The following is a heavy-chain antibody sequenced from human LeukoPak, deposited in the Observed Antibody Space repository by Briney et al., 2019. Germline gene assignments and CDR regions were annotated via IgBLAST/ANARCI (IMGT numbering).Heavy chain of an antibody. CDR2: IYSGGST. J-gene: IGHJ4*02. Sequence: GGSLRLSCAASEFTVSSNYMSWVRQAPGKGLEWVSVIYSGGSTYYADSVKGRFTISRDNSKNTLYLQMNSLRAEDTAVYYCAKYGDYGQGPYYFDYWGQGTLVTVSS. CDR1: EFTVSSNY. V-gene: IGHV3-53*01. D-gene: IGHD4-17*01. CDR3: AKYGDYGQGPYYFDY.